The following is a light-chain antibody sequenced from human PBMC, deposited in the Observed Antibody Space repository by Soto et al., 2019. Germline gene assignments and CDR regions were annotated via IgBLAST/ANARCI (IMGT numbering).Light chain of an antibody. CDR1: QSVSSN. CDR2: GAS. CDR3: QHYGSSPPMYT. V-gene: IGKV3-15*01. J-gene: IGKJ2*01. Sequence: EIVMTQSPATLSVSPGERATLSCRASQSVSSNLAWYQQKPGQAPRLLIYGASTRATGIPARFSGSGSGTEFTLTISRVEPEDFAVYYCQHYGSSPPMYTFGQGTKADIK.